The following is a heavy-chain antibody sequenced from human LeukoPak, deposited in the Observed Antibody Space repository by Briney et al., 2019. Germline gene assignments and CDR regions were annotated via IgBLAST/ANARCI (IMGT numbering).Heavy chain of an antibody. CDR2: IMPIFGTA. CDR3: ARGPGSSWPLKNYYYYYYMDV. CDR1: EGTFSSYA. Sequence: SVKVACKASEGTFSSYAIGWVRQAPEQGLEWMGGIMPIFGTANYAQMFQGRVTITADKSTSTAYMELSSLRSEDTAVYYCARGPGSSWPLKNYYYYYYMDVWGKGTTVTVSS. V-gene: IGHV1-69*06. D-gene: IGHD6-13*01. J-gene: IGHJ6*03.